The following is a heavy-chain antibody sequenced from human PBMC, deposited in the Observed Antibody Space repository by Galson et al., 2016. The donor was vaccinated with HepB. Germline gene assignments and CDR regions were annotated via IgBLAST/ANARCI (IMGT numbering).Heavy chain of an antibody. V-gene: IGHV3-30*18. J-gene: IGHJ4*02. D-gene: IGHD6-19*01. CDR1: GFTFTRNA. CDR2: ISYDGSNE. CDR3: AKDRYYSGWLSDI. Sequence: SLRLSCAASGFTFTRNAMHWLRQAPGKGLEWVAVISYDGSNEKYADSVKGRFTISRDNSNNMLYLQMNSLRAEDSAVYYCAKDRYYSGWLSDIWGQGTLVTVSS.